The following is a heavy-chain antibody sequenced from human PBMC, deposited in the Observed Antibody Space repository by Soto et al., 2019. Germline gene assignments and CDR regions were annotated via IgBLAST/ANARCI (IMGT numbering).Heavy chain of an antibody. D-gene: IGHD2-15*01. Sequence: QLQLQESGPGLVKPSETLSLTCTVSGGSISSSSYYWGWIRQPPGKGLEWIGSISYSGSTYYNPSLKDRVTLSVDHSKNPFSPKLSSVAGPDTAVYYLASRTLYFSGGNFPWDYWGQGTLVTVSS. J-gene: IGHJ4*02. CDR1: GGSISSSSYY. CDR3: ASRTLYFSGGNFPWDY. CDR2: ISYSGST. V-gene: IGHV4-39*01.